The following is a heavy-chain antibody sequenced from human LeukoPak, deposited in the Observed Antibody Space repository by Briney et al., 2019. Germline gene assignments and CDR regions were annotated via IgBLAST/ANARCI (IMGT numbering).Heavy chain of an antibody. CDR2: INHSGST. Sequence: PSETLSLTCAVYGGSFSGYYWSWIRQPPGKGLVWIGEINHSGSTNYNPSLKSRVTISVDTSKNQFSLKLSSVTAADTAVYYCAGGSSSWYWGYWGQGTLVTVSS. J-gene: IGHJ4*02. CDR3: AGGSSSWYWGY. V-gene: IGHV4-34*01. D-gene: IGHD6-13*01. CDR1: GGSFSGYY.